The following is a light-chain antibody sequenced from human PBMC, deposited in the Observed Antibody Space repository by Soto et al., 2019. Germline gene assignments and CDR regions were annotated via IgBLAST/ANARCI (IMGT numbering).Light chain of an antibody. V-gene: IGLV3-21*02. CDR2: DDS. Sequence: SYELTQPPSVSVAPGQTARMTCGGNNIGGKSVHWYQQKPGQAPVLVVYDDSDRPSGIPERFSGSNSVNTATLTTSRVAAGDEADYYCQVWESGRGVFGTGTKVTVL. J-gene: IGLJ1*01. CDR3: QVWESGRGV. CDR1: NIGGKS.